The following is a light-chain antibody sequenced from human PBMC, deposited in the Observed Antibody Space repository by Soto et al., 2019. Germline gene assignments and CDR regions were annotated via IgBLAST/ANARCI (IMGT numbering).Light chain of an antibody. Sequence: EIVLIQSPATLSLSPGERATLSCRASQSVRSSLAWYQQNPGQAPRLLIFDVSNRATGIPVRFSGSGSGTDFTLTISSLEPEDFTVYYCQQHSNWPLTFGGGTRVEIK. CDR1: QSVRSS. J-gene: IGKJ4*01. V-gene: IGKV3-11*01. CDR2: DVS. CDR3: QQHSNWPLT.